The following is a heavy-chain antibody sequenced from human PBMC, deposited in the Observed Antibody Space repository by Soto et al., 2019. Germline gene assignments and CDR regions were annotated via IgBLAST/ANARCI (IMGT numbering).Heavy chain of an antibody. D-gene: IGHD5-18*01. Sequence: DVQLVESGGALVQPGRSLRLSCAASGFTFDDYAMHWVRQAPGKGPEWVSSISWNSASIGYADSVKGRFTISRDNAKKSLYLQMNSLRAEDTAVYFCAKDLTTMVRMCDYWGQGTLVTVSS. J-gene: IGHJ4*02. CDR2: ISWNSASI. CDR3: AKDLTTMVRMCDY. V-gene: IGHV3-9*01. CDR1: GFTFDDYA.